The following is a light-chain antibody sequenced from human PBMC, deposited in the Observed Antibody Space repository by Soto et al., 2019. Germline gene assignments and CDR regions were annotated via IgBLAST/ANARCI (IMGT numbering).Light chain of an antibody. CDR1: QTIRNY. CDR3: QQSSEATWT. J-gene: IGKJ1*01. V-gene: IGKV1-39*01. Sequence: DIQMTQSPCPLSASVGDRVTITCRASQTIRNYLNWYQQKPGEAPKLLIYAASSLQSGVPSRFSGSGSGTDFTLTISSLQPEDFATYYCQQSSEATWTFGQGTKVDIK. CDR2: AAS.